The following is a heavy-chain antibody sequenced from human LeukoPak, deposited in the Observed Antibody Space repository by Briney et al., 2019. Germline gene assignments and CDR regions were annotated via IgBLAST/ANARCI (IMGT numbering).Heavy chain of an antibody. J-gene: IGHJ4*02. CDR2: INHSGST. CDR3: ARARIYCSGGSCRNYYFDY. Sequence: PSETLSLTCAVYGGSFSGYYWSWIRQPPGKGLEGIGEINHSGSTNYNPSLKSRVTISVDTSKNQFSLKLSSVTAADTAVYYCARARIYCSGGSCRNYYFDYWGQGTLVTVSS. CDR1: GGSFSGYY. V-gene: IGHV4-34*01. D-gene: IGHD2-15*01.